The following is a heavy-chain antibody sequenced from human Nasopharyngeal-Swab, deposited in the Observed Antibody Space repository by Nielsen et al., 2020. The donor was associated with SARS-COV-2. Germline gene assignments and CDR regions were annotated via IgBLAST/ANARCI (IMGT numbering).Heavy chain of an antibody. CDR1: GFTFSSNW. Sequence: GGSLRLSCAASGFTFSSNWMNWVRQAQGKGLEWVAGIKQDGSEKYYVDSVKGRFTISRDNAKNSLYLQMNSLRAEDTAVYYCARDYYDILTGYYNGRFGWFDPWGQGTLVTVSS. CDR3: ARDYYDILTGYYNGRFGWFDP. J-gene: IGHJ5*02. D-gene: IGHD3-9*01. V-gene: IGHV3-7*01. CDR2: IKQDGSEK.